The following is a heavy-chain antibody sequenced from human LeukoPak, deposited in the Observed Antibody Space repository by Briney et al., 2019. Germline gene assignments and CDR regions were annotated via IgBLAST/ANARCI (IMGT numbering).Heavy chain of an antibody. Sequence: SETLSLTCTVSGGSISSYYWSWIRQPPGKGLEWIGYIYYSGSTNYNPSLKSRVTISVDTSKNQFSLRLSSVTAADTAVYYCARDRLGGYGENWFDPWGQGTLVTVSS. D-gene: IGHD4-17*01. CDR2: IYYSGST. CDR3: ARDRLGGYGENWFDP. CDR1: GGSISSYY. J-gene: IGHJ5*02. V-gene: IGHV4-59*01.